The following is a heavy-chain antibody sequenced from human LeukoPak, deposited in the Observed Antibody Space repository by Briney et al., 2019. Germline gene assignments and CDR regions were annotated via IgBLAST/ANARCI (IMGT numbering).Heavy chain of an antibody. CDR3: ASEDDETNWFDP. D-gene: IGHD1-1*01. CDR2: IKQDGSEK. J-gene: IGHJ5*02. V-gene: IGHV3-7*01. CDR1: GFTFSSYG. Sequence: GGSLRLSCAASGFTFSSYGMHWVRQAPGKGLEWVANIKQDGSEKYYVDSVKGRFTISRDNAKNSLYLQMNSLRAEDTAVYYCASEDDETNWFDPWGQGTLVTVSS.